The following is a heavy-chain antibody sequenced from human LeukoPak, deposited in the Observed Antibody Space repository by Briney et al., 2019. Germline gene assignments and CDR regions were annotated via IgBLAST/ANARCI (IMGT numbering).Heavy chain of an antibody. V-gene: IGHV3-33*01. CDR2: IWYDGSNK. Sequence: PGGSLRLSCAASGFTFSSYGMHWVRQASGKGLEWVAVIWYDGSNKYYADSVKGRFTISRDNSKNTLYLQMNSLRAEDTAVYYCASDSSSWYNLDYWGQGTLVTVSS. CDR1: GFTFSSYG. D-gene: IGHD6-13*01. J-gene: IGHJ4*02. CDR3: ASDSSSWYNLDY.